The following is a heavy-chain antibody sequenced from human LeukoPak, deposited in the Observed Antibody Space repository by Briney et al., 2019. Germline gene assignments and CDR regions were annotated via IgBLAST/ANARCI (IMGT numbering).Heavy chain of an antibody. V-gene: IGHV3-11*05. J-gene: IGHJ3*02. Sequence: PGGSLRLSCAASALCCSADYMCWIRQAPGKGLEWVSYISSSSSYTNYADSVKGRFTISRDNAKNSLYLQMNSLRADDTAVYYCARALSGTGAFDIWGQGTMVTVSS. D-gene: IGHD3-16*01. CDR2: ISSSSSYT. CDR1: ALCCSADY. CDR3: ARALSGTGAFDI.